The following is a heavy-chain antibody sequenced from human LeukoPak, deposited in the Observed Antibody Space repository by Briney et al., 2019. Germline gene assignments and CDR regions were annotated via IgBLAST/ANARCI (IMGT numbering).Heavy chain of an antibody. D-gene: IGHD5-24*01. J-gene: IGHJ1*01. Sequence: PGGSLRLSCAASGFTFSSYAMSWVPQAPGKGLEWVSAISGSGGSTYYADSVRGRFTISRDNSKNTLYLQMNSLRAEDTAVYYCAKDVRDGYNYAEYFQHWGQGTLVTVSS. CDR1: GFTFSSYA. CDR3: AKDVRDGYNYAEYFQH. CDR2: ISGSGGST. V-gene: IGHV3-23*01.